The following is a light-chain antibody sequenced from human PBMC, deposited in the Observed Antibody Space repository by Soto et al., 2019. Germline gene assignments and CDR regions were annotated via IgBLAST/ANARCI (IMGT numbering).Light chain of an antibody. CDR2: DAS. Sequence: EIVLTQSPATLSLSPGERATLSCRASQSVSSYLAWYQQSPGQAPKLLIYDASNRATDIPARFSGSGSGTDFTLTISSLEPEDFAVYYCHQRSDWPRTFGQGTRVEIK. CDR3: HQRSDWPRT. V-gene: IGKV3-11*01. J-gene: IGKJ1*01. CDR1: QSVSSY.